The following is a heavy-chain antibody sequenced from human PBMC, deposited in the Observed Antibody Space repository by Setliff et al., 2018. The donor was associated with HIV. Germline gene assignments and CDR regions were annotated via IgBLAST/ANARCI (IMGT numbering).Heavy chain of an antibody. V-gene: IGHV3-7*01. D-gene: IGHD6-19*01. J-gene: IGHJ3*02. CDR3: ASKPWLEAAFDI. Sequence: HPGGSLRLSCAASGFTFDRYWMHWVRQAPGKGLVGVANIKQDGSEKYYVDSVKGRFTISRDNAKNSLYLQMDSLRAEDTAVYFCASKPWLEAAFDIWGQGTLVTVSS. CDR2: IKQDGSEK. CDR1: GFTFDRYW.